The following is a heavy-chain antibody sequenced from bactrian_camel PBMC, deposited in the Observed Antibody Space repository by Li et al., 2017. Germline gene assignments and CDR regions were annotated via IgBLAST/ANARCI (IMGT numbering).Heavy chain of an antibody. CDR1: GLPLDDPD. V-gene: IGHV3S61*01. CDR3: AATATRGSVFSPSLYND. J-gene: IGHJ4*01. CDR2: NIMRDGST. Sequence: QVQLVESGGGSVQAGEALSVSCAASGLPLDDPDMGWFRQAPGKEREGVANIMRDGSTTYADSVKGRFTISRDTAKNTLYLQMNSLKPEDTAMYYCAATATRGSVFSPSLYNDWGQGTQVTVS. D-gene: IGHD4*01.